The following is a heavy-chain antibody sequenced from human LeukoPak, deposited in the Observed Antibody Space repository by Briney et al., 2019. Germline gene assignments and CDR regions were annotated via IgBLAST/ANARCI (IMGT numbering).Heavy chain of an antibody. CDR3: AKDQHVVVTAIFDY. V-gene: IGHV3-23*01. D-gene: IGHD2-21*02. Sequence: GGSLRLSXAASGFTFGSYAMSWVRQAPGKGLEWLSAISGSGGSTYYADSVEGRFTISRDNSKNTLYLQMNSLRAEDTAVYYCAKDQHVVVTAIFDYWGRGTLVTVSS. J-gene: IGHJ4*02. CDR1: GFTFGSYA. CDR2: ISGSGGST.